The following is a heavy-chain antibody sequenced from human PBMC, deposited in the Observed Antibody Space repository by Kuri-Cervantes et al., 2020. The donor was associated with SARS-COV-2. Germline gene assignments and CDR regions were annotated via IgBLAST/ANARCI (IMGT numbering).Heavy chain of an antibody. CDR1: GFTFSSYA. Sequence: LSLTCAASGFTFSSYAMHWVRQAPGKGLEWVAVISYDGSNKYYADSVKGRFTISRDNSKNTLYLQMNSLRAEDTAVYYCARGEHYYDSSGYYSRDYWGQGTLVTVSS. J-gene: IGHJ4*02. CDR2: ISYDGSNK. CDR3: ARGEHYYDSSGYYSRDY. D-gene: IGHD3-22*01. V-gene: IGHV3-30-3*01.